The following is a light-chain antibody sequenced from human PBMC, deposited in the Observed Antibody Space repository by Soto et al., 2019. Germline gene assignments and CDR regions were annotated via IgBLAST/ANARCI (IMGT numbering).Light chain of an antibody. CDR2: DDN. Sequence: QSVLTQPPSVSAAPGQKVTISCSGSSSNIENNFVSWYQQFPGTAPKLIVYDDNSRPSGIPDRFSGSKSGTSATLGITGLQTGDEADYYCGTWDSSLSGVVFGGGTKLTVL. CDR3: GTWDSSLSGVV. V-gene: IGLV1-51*01. J-gene: IGLJ2*01. CDR1: SSNIENNF.